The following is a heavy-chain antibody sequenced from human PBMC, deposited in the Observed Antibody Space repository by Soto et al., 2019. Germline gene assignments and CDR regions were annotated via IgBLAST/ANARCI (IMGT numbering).Heavy chain of an antibody. CDR1: GYSFTRYW. CDR3: ARIQYSAAAGGSRMDV. V-gene: IGHV5-10-1*01. J-gene: IGHJ6*02. CDR2: IDPSDSYT. Sequence: PGESLKISCKGSGYSFTRYWISWVRQMPGKGLEWMGRIDPSDSYTNYSPSFQGHVTISADKSISTAYLQWSSLKASDTAMYYCARIQYSAAAGGSRMDVWGQGTTVTV. D-gene: IGHD6-13*01.